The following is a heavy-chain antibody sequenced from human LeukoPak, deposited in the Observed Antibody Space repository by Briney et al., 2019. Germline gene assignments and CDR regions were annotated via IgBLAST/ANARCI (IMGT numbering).Heavy chain of an antibody. D-gene: IGHD3-10*01. CDR1: GFTFTSSA. CDR3: AADRDYYGSGGDAFDL. J-gene: IGHJ3*01. V-gene: IGHV1-58*02. Sequence: SVKVSCKASGFTFTSSAMQWVRQARGQRLECIGWIVVGSGNTNYPQKFQERVTITRDMSTTTAYMELSSLRSEDTAMYYCAADRDYYGSGGDAFDLWGQGTMVTVSS. CDR2: IVVGSGNT.